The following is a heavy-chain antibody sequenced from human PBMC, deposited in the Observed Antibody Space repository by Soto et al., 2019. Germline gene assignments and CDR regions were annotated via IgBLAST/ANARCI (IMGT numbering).Heavy chain of an antibody. Sequence: SVKVSCKASGGTFSSYAISWVRQAPGQGLEWMGGVIPIFGTANYAQKFQGRVTITADESTSTAYMELSSLRSEDTAVYYCARVLSAMAGPFSPRQDDYWGQGTLVTVSS. CDR1: GGTFSSYA. CDR2: VIPIFGTA. D-gene: IGHD6-19*01. CDR3: ARVLSAMAGPFSPRQDDY. V-gene: IGHV1-69*13. J-gene: IGHJ4*02.